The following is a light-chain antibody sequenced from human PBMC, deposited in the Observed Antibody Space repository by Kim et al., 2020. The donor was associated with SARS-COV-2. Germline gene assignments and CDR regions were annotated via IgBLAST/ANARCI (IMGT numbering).Light chain of an antibody. CDR3: QSYDSSNQV. CDR1: SGSIASNN. CDR2: EDN. V-gene: IGLV6-57*01. Sequence: GKTVTISCTRSSGSIASNNVQCYQQRPGSSPPTVIYEDNQSPSGVPDRFSGSIDSSTNAASLTISGLKTEDAADYYGQSYDSSNQVFGGGTQLTVL. J-gene: IGLJ3*02.